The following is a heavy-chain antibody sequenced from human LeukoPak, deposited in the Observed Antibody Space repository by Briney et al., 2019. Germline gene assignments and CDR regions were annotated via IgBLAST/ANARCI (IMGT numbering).Heavy chain of an antibody. V-gene: IGHV1-2*02. D-gene: IGHD2-15*01. J-gene: IGHJ5*02. CDR3: ARDSASIVVVVAAYTDGWFDP. CDR1: GYTFTGYY. CDR2: INPNSSGT. Sequence: ASVKVSCKASGYTFTGYYMHWVRQAPGQGLEWMGWINPNSSGTNYAQKFQGRVTMTRDTSISTAYMELSGLRSDDTAVYYCARDSASIVVVVAAYTDGWFDPWGQGTLVTVSS.